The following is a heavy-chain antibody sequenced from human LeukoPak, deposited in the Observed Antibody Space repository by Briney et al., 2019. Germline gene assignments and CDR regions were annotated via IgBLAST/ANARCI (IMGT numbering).Heavy chain of an antibody. CDR1: GFTFSSYW. D-gene: IGHD4-11*01. CDR2: INNDGSST. CDR3: ARSNHGCHDY. Sequence: GGSLRLSCAASGFTFSSYWMHWVRQALGKGLVWVSRINNDGSSTPYADSVKGRFTISRDNAKNTLYLQMNSLGAEDTAVYYCARSNHGCHDYWGQGALVTVSS. J-gene: IGHJ4*02. V-gene: IGHV3-74*01.